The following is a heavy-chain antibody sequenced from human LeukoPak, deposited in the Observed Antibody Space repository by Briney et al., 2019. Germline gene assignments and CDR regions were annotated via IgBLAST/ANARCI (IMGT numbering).Heavy chain of an antibody. CDR3: ARVLGFRVSSGFFDY. CDR1: GGSISSGGYY. D-gene: IGHD3-22*01. Sequence: SGTLSLTCTVSGGSISSGGYYWSWIRQHPGKGLEWIGYIYYSGSTYYNPSLKSRVTISVDTSKNQFSLKLSSVTAADTAVYYCARVLGFRVSSGFFDYWGQGTLVTVSS. CDR2: IYYSGST. J-gene: IGHJ4*02. V-gene: IGHV4-31*03.